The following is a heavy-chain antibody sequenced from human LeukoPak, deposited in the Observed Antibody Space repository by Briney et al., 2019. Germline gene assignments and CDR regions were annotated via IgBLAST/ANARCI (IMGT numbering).Heavy chain of an antibody. CDR3: TTGTWIQLWLADY. D-gene: IGHD5-18*01. CDR1: GFTFSNAC. V-gene: IGHV3-15*01. Sequence: AGTLRLSCAASGFTFSNACMSWVRQAPGKGLEWVGDIKTKTDGGTTDYAAPVKGRFTISRDDSKNTLYLQMNSLKTEDTALYYCTTGTWIQLWLADYWGQGTLVTVSS. CDR2: IKTKTDGGTT. J-gene: IGHJ4*02.